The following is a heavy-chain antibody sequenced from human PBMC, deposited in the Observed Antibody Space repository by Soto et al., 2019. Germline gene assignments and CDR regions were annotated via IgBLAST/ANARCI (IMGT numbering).Heavy chain of an antibody. J-gene: IGHJ4*02. CDR1: GGTFSSYA. D-gene: IGHD3-9*01. V-gene: IGHV1-69*06. CDR3: APILTGYQAVGY. CDR2: IIPIFGTA. Sequence: QVQLVQSGAEVKKPGSSVKVSCKASGGTFSSYAISWVRQAPGQGLEWMGGIIPIFGTANYTQKFQGRVTITADKSTSTAYMELSSPRSEDTAVYYCAPILTGYQAVGYWGQGTLVTVSS.